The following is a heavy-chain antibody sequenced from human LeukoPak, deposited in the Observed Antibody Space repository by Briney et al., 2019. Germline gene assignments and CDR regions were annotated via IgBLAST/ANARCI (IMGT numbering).Heavy chain of an antibody. CDR3: ARDRVKVFDY. CDR1: GFTFSGYA. D-gene: IGHD3-16*02. CDR2: ISYDGSNK. V-gene: IGHV3-30*04. J-gene: IGHJ4*02. Sequence: GGSLRLSCAASGFTFSGYAMHWVRQAPGKGLEWVAVISYDGSNKYYADSVKGRLTISRDNSKNTLYLQMNSLRAEDTAVYYCARDRVKVFDYWGQGTLVTVSS.